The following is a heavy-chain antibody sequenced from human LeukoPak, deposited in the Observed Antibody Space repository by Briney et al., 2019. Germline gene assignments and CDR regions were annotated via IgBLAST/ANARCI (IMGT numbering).Heavy chain of an antibody. CDR2: ISDDGRHK. D-gene: IGHD5-18*01. J-gene: IGHJ6*02. Sequence: GRSLRLSCAASGFTFNNYGIHYVRQAPGKGLEWVAVISDDGRHKNYADSVKGRFTISRDNSKNTLYLQMNSLRAEDTAVYYCARIARRYSYGQYYYYYGMDVWGQGTTVTVSS. CDR1: GFTFNNYG. V-gene: IGHV3-30*03. CDR3: ARIARRYSYGQYYYYYGMDV.